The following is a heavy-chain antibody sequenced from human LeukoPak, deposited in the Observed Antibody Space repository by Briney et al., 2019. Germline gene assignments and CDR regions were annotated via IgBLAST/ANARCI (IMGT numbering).Heavy chain of an antibody. V-gene: IGHV4-39*07. D-gene: IGHD1-1*01. CDR3: ARGSNWNSYDY. J-gene: IGHJ4*02. CDR2: IYYSGST. CDR1: GGSISSSSYY. Sequence: PSETLSLTCTVSGGSISSSSYYWGWIRQPPGKGLEWIGSIYYSGSTNFNPSLKSRVTISVDTSKKQFSLKLSSVTAADTAMYYCARGSNWNSYDYWGQGTLVTVSS.